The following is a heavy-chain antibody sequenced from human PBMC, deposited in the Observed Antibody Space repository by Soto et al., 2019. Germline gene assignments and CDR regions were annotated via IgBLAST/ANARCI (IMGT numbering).Heavy chain of an antibody. D-gene: IGHD5-18*01. CDR1: GYTFTSCG. CDR3: ARPRQRGYSYGYSAYYFDY. Sequence: ASVKVSCKASGYTFTSCGISWVRQAPGQALEWMGGIIPYNGTANYAQKFQGRVTMTTDKSTSTAYMELSSLRSEDTAVYYCARPRQRGYSYGYSAYYFDYWGQGTLVTVSS. V-gene: IGHV1-18*01. CDR2: IIPYNGTA. J-gene: IGHJ4*02.